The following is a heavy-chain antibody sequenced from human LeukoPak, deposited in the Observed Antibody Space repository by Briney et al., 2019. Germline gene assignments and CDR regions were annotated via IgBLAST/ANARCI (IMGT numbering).Heavy chain of an antibody. CDR2: FDPEDGET. CDR1: GYTLTELS. D-gene: IGHD1-26*01. CDR3: ARDLGSGSFIFDY. J-gene: IGHJ4*02. V-gene: IGHV1-24*01. Sequence: ASVKVSCKVSGYTLTELSMHWVRQAPGKGLEWMGGFDPEDGETIYAQKFQGRVTITRDTSASTAYMELSSLRSEDTAVYYCARDLGSGSFIFDYWGQGTLVTVSS.